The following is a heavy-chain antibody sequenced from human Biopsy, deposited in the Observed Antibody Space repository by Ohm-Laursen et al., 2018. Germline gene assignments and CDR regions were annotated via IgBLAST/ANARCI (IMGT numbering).Heavy chain of an antibody. D-gene: IGHD4-11*01. Sequence: SLRLSCAASGFTFTSYAMHWVRQAPGKGLEWVAVISYDGSGEYYADSLQGRFIISGDNPKNTVDLQMNSLRAEDTAVYFCARDGKRWDYSTYFSWHFDLWGRGTLVTVSS. CDR1: GFTFTSYA. CDR2: ISYDGSGE. CDR3: ARDGKRWDYSTYFSWHFDL. J-gene: IGHJ2*01. V-gene: IGHV3-30*03.